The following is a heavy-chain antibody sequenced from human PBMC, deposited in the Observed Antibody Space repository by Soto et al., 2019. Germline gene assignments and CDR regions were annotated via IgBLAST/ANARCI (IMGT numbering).Heavy chain of an antibody. CDR2: VYYSGST. Sequence: PSETLSLTCTVSGGSVSSGSYYWSWIRQPPGKGLEWIGYVYYSGSTTYNPSLKSRVTISVDTSKNQFSLRLSSVTAADTAVYYCARVMGPNYNAFWSGTYGYYYYALDVWGQGTTVTVSS. V-gene: IGHV4-61*01. CDR1: GGSVSSGSYY. CDR3: ARVMGPNYNAFWSGTYGYYYYALDV. J-gene: IGHJ6*02. D-gene: IGHD3-3*01.